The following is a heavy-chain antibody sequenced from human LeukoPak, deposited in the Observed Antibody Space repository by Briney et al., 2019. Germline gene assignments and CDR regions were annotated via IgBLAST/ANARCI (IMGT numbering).Heavy chain of an antibody. V-gene: IGHV1-2*02. J-gene: IGHJ4*02. CDR1: GYTFTGYY. Sequence: ASVKVSCKASGYTFTGYYMHWVRQAPGQGLEWMGWINPNSGGTNYAQKFQGRVTMTRDTSISTAYMELSRLRSDDTAVYYCANLYYYDSSGYYYWGQGTLVTVSS. CDR2: INPNSGGT. D-gene: IGHD3-22*01. CDR3: ANLYYYDSSGYYY.